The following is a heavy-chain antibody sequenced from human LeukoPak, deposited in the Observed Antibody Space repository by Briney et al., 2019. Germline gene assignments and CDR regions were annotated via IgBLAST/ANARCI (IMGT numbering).Heavy chain of an antibody. D-gene: IGHD2-15*01. V-gene: IGHV5-10-1*01. CDR2: INPSNSYS. Sequence: PGESLKISCKGSGYIFTSYWISWVRQMPGKGLEWMGRINPSNSYSTYNPSFQGHVTFSVDKSIATAYLQWATLKASDTAMYYCARGGWLDDFWGQGTLVTVSS. J-gene: IGHJ4*02. CDR3: ARGGWLDDF. CDR1: GYIFTSYW.